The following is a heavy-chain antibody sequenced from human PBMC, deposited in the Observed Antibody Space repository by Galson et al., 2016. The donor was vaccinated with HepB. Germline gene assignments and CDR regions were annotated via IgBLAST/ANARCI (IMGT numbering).Heavy chain of an antibody. D-gene: IGHD4-17*01. CDR2: ISWNSGSI. CDR1: GFTFDDYA. Sequence: SLRLSCAASGFTFDDYAMHWVRQAPGKGLEWVSGISWNSGSIGYADSVKGRFTISRDNAKNSLYLQMNSLRAEDTALYYCAKRGDYGDYGIVNWYFDLWGRGTLVTVSS. V-gene: IGHV3-9*01. J-gene: IGHJ2*01. CDR3: AKRGDYGDYGIVNWYFDL.